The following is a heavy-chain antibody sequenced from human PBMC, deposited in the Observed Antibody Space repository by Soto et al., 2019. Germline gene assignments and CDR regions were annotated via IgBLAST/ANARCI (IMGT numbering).Heavy chain of an antibody. CDR2: ISAYNGNT. CDR1: GYTFTSYG. J-gene: IGHJ6*03. CDR3: ARVVELVWLLNSYYYYYMDV. D-gene: IGHD3-22*01. Sequence: ASVKVSCKASGYTFTSYGISWVRQAPGQGLEWMGWISAYNGNTNYAQKLQGRVTMTTDTSTSTAYMELRSLRSNDTAVYYCARVVELVWLLNSYYYYYMDVWGKGTTVTVSS. V-gene: IGHV1-18*01.